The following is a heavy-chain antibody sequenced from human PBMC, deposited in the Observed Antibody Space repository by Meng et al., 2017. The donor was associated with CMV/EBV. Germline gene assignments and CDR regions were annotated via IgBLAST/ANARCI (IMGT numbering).Heavy chain of an antibody. CDR1: GFTFSNFG. V-gene: IGHV3-33*01. CDR2: IWYDGSNK. Sequence: GGSLRLSCAASGFTFSNFGMHWVRQAPGKGLEWVAVIWYDGSNKYSADSVKGRFTISRDNSKNTLYLKMNRRRAEDTAVYYCARAFGSGYYTGGGGGFFFDYWGQGTLVTVSS. D-gene: IGHD3-3*01. CDR3: ARAFGSGYYTGGGGGFFFDY. J-gene: IGHJ4*02.